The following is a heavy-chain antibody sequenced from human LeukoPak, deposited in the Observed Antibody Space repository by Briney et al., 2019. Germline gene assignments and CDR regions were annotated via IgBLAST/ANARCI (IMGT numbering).Heavy chain of an antibody. J-gene: IGHJ6*02. CDR2: IYYSGST. CDR3: ARGGNYDILTGYYRNYYYYGMDV. CDR1: GGSISSGGYY. D-gene: IGHD3-9*01. V-gene: IGHV4-31*03. Sequence: PSETLSLTCTVSGGSISSGGYYWSWLRQHPGKGLEWIGYIYYSGSTYYNPSLKSRVTISVDTSKNQFSLKLSSVTAADTAVYYCARGGNYDILTGYYRNYYYYGMDVWGQGTTVTVSS.